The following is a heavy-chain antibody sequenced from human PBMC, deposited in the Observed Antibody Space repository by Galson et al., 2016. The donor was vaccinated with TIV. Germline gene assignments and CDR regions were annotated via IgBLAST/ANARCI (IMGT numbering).Heavy chain of an antibody. Sequence: SETLSLTCTVSGGSLSSSTYYWGWIRQAPGKGLGWIGSIYYSGTTYYKPSLKSRLSMPMDTSKNRFSLKVKSMTATDTAVYSCARHREWELGAFDIWGQGTMVTVSS. J-gene: IGHJ3*02. CDR1: GGSLSSSTYY. CDR3: ARHREWELGAFDI. D-gene: IGHD1-26*01. V-gene: IGHV4-39*01. CDR2: IYYSGTT.